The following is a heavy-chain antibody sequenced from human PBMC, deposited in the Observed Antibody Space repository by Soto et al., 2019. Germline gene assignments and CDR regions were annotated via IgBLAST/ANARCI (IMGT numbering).Heavy chain of an antibody. CDR3: ARAGGGLRLGELSFPIPYYYYGMYV. Sequence: QVQLVQSGAEVKKPGSSVKVSCKASGGTFSSYAISWVRQAPGQGLEWMGGIIPIFGTANYAQKFQGRVTITADESTSTAYMEVSGVGCEDRAVYYCARAGGGLRLGELSFPIPYYYYGMYVWGQGTTVTVSS. V-gene: IGHV1-69*01. CDR1: GGTFSSYA. D-gene: IGHD3-16*02. J-gene: IGHJ6*02. CDR2: IIPIFGTA.